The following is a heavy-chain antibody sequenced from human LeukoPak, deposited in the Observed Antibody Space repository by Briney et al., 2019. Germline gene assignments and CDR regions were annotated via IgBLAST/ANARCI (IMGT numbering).Heavy chain of an antibody. J-gene: IGHJ4*02. CDR2: ISAYNGNT. CDR3: ARAQHPTYDSSGYYCLD. V-gene: IGHV1-18*01. CDR1: GYTYTSYG. Sequence: ASVKVSCKASGYTYTSYGISWVRQAPEQGLEWMGWISAYNGNTNYAQKLQGRVTMTTDTSTSTAYMELRSLRSDDTAVYYCARAQHPTYDSSGYYCLDWGQGTLVTVSS. D-gene: IGHD3-22*01.